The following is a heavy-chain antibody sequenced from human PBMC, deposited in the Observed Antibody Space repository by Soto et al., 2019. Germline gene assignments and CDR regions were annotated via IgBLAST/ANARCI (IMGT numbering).Heavy chain of an antibody. CDR1: GFIFSNSW. CDR2: INSDGSST. J-gene: IGHJ6*03. Sequence: EVQLVESGGGLVQPGGSLRLSCAASGFIFSNSWMHWVRQAPGKGLVWVSRINSDGSSTDYADSVKGRFTISRDNAKNTQYLQMNSLRAEDTALYYCEIDWSGTGNSAYSYYNVDVWSKGTTVTVSS. V-gene: IGHV3-74*01. D-gene: IGHD3-3*01. CDR3: EIDWSGTGNSAYSYYNVDV.